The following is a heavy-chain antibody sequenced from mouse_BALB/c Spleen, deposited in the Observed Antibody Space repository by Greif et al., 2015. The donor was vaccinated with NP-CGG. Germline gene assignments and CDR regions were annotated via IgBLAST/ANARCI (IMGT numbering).Heavy chain of an antibody. J-gene: IGHJ1*01. CDR2: ISSGSSTI. Sequence: EVKLVESGGGLVQPGGSRKLSCAASGFTFSSFGMHWVRQAPEKGLEWVAYISSGSSTIYYADTVKGRFTISRDNPKNTLFLQMTSLRSEDTAMYYCARLGGDWYFDVWGAGTTVTVSS. CDR1: GFTFSSFG. CDR3: ARLGGDWYFDV. V-gene: IGHV5-17*02.